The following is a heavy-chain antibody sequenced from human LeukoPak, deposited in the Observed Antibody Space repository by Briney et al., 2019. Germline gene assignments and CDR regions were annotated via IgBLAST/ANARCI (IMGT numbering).Heavy chain of an antibody. J-gene: IGHJ4*02. Sequence: GGTLRLSCAPSGFTFSNAWMSGVRQAPGKGLEWVGRIKSKTDGGTTDYAARVKGRFTISRDDSKNTLYLQMNSLKTEDTAVYHCTTLRGRLFDYWGQGTLVTVSS. V-gene: IGHV3-15*01. CDR1: GFTFSNAW. CDR2: IKSKTDGGTT. CDR3: TTLRGRLFDY.